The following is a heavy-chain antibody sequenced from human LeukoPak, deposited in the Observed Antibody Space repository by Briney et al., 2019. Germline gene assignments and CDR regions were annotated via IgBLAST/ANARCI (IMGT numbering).Heavy chain of an antibody. V-gene: IGHV4-34*01. D-gene: IGHD2-15*01. CDR1: GGSSSGYY. J-gene: IGHJ4*02. Sequence: SETLSLTCVLYGGSSSGYYWSWIRQPPGKGLEWIGEINHSGSTNYNPSLKSRVTISVDKSKNQFSLKLSSVTAADTAVYYCARDLLGVAATSDYWGQGTLVTVSS. CDR2: INHSGST. CDR3: ARDLLGVAATSDY.